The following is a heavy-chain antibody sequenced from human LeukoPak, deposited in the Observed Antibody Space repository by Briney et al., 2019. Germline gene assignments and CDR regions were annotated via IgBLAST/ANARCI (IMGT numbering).Heavy chain of an antibody. D-gene: IGHD4-17*01. CDR3: ARVPLYGADSRVEAFDI. Sequence: SETLSLTCTVSGGSISSGSYYWSWIRQPAGKGLEWIGRIYTSGSTNYNPSLNSRVTISVDTSKNQFSLKLSSVTAADTSVYYCARVPLYGADSRVEAFDIWGQGTMVTVSS. V-gene: IGHV4-61*02. CDR2: IYTSGST. CDR1: GGSISSGSYY. J-gene: IGHJ3*02.